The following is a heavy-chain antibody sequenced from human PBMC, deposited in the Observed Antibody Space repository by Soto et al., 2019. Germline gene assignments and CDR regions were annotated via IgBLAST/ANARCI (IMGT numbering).Heavy chain of an antibody. CDR3: SRDDSDWFFK. Sequence: GGSLRLSCAASGFTFSRYWMHWVRQAPGERLVWVSHINDDGTITTYADSVKGRFTISRDNAENTVYLEMNSLRNEDTAVYYCSRDDSDWFFKWGRGTLVTV. CDR2: INDDGTIT. V-gene: IGHV3-74*03. D-gene: IGHD3-9*01. J-gene: IGHJ4*02. CDR1: GFTFSRYW.